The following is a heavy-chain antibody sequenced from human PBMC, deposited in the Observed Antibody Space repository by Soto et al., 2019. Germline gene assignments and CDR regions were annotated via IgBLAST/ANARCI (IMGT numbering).Heavy chain of an antibody. V-gene: IGHV4-59*01. D-gene: IGHD6-6*01. Sequence: SETPSLTCSVSGGSISSSYWSWIRQTPGKGLEWIGHIYYSGSTDYNPSLKSRVTISVDTSKNQFSLKLSSVTAADTAVYYCARRHTAPPYYYYYYMDVWGKGTTVTVSS. J-gene: IGHJ6*03. CDR3: ARRHTAPPYYYYYYMDV. CDR2: IYYSGST. CDR1: GGSISSSY.